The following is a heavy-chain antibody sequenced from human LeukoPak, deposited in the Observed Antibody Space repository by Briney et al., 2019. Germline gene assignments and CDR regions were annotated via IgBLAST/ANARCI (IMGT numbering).Heavy chain of an antibody. V-gene: IGHV1-8*01. D-gene: IGHD4-17*01. CDR1: GYTFTSNG. CDR2: MNPNSGNT. CDR3: AGTTNGDYDY. J-gene: IGHJ4*02. Sequence: GASVKVSCKSSGYTFTSNGITWVRQATGQGLEWMGWMNPNSGNTGYAQKFQGRVTMTRNTSISTAYMELSSLRSEDTAVYYCAGTTNGDYDYWGQGTLVTVSS.